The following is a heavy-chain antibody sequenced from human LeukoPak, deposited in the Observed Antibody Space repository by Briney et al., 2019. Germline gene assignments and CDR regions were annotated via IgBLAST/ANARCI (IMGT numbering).Heavy chain of an antibody. D-gene: IGHD2-8*01. V-gene: IGHV4-59*01. CDR2: IYYSGST. CDR3: ARHMEDIVLMVSYYYMDV. J-gene: IGHJ6*03. Sequence: SETLSLTCTASGCTISSYYWSWIRQPPGKGLEWIGYIYYSGSTNYNPSLKSRVTISVDTSKNQFSLKLSSVTAADTAVYYCARHMEDIVLMVSYYYMDVWGKGTTVTVSS. CDR1: GCTISSYY.